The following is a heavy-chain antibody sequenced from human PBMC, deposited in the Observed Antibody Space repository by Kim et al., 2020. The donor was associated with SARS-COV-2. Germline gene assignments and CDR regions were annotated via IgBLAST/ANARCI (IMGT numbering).Heavy chain of an antibody. J-gene: IGHJ3*02. D-gene: IGHD5-12*01. CDR1: GYSFTSYW. CDR2: IDPSDSYT. CDR3: ASFESGYELAAFDI. Sequence: GESLKISCKGSGYSFTSYWISWVRQMPGKGLEWMGRIDPSDSYTNYSPSFQGHVTISADKSISTAYLQWSSLKASDTAMYYCASFESGYELAAFDIWGQGKMVTLSS. V-gene: IGHV5-10-1*01.